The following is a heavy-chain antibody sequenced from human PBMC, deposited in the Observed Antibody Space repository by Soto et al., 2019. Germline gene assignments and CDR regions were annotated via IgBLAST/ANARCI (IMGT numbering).Heavy chain of an antibody. CDR3: ARRIPGGDYLGVFDY. V-gene: IGHV4-31*03. CDR1: GVSISSGYF. Sequence: QVQLQESGPGLVEPSQTLSLTCTVSGVSISSGYFWSWIRHRPGKGLEAIGYISYSRTTFSSPALNSRFALSKHTCKNQFSLTLSSVTAADTAVYYCARRIPGGDYLGVFDYWGRGTLVTVSS. CDR2: ISYSRTT. D-gene: IGHD3-16*01. J-gene: IGHJ4*01.